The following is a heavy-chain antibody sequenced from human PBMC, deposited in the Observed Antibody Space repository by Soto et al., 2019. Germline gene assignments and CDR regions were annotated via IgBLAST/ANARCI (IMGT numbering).Heavy chain of an antibody. CDR1: GLTFSRFG. CDR2: ISYDGSSR. V-gene: IGHV3-30*18. CDR3: AKERSSCFSGGAKYYAGLAV. D-gene: IGHD3-22*01. Sequence: RVSCAPCGLTFSRFGMHWVRQAPGKGLEWVAVISYDGSSRDYGDSVKGRFTISRDDSKNTLYLQMNSLTDDDTAIYYCAKERSSCFSGGAKYYAGLAVWGQGTTVTVSS. J-gene: IGHJ6*02.